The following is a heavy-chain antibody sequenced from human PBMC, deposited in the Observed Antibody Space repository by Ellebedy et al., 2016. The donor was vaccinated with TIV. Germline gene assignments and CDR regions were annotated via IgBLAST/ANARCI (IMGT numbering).Heavy chain of an antibody. J-gene: IGHJ6*02. V-gene: IGHV6-1*01. CDR3: ARDHPWCYSCADV. Sequence: SQTLSLTCAISGDSVSNKYATWNWIRQSPSRGLEWLGRAYYRSTWIYDYAVSVKGRITINPDTSNNQLSLHLNSVTPEDTAVYYCARDHPWCYSCADVWGQGTTVTVSS. D-gene: IGHD2-8*01. CDR2: AYYRSTWIY. CDR1: GDSVSNKYAT.